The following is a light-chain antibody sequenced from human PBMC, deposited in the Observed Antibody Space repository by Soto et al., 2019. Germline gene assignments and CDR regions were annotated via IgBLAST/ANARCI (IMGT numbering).Light chain of an antibody. CDR2: DAS. CDR1: QSVSRNY. Sequence: EIGLTQSPGTLSLSPGGRATLSCRASQSVSRNYVAWYQQKPGQAPRLLIYDASNRATGIPARFSGSGSGTDFTLTISSLEPEDFAVYYSQQSSNWPPWTFGQGTKVDIK. CDR3: QQSSNWPPWT. J-gene: IGKJ1*01. V-gene: IGKV3-11*01.